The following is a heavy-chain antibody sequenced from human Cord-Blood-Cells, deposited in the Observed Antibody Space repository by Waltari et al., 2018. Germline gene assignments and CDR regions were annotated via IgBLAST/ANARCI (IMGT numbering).Heavy chain of an antibody. Sequence: QVQLQQWGAGLLKPSETLSLTCAVYGGSFSGYYWSWIRQPPGKGLEWIGEINHSGSTNYNPSLKSRVTISVYTSKNQFSLKLSSVTAADTAVYYCARPDRTGDAFDIWGQGTMVTVSS. D-gene: IGHD1-1*01. V-gene: IGHV4-34*01. J-gene: IGHJ3*02. CDR1: GGSFSGYY. CDR3: ARPDRTGDAFDI. CDR2: INHSGST.